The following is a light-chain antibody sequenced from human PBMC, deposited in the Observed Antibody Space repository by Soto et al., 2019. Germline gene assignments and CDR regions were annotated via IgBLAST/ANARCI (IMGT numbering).Light chain of an antibody. CDR3: QQGYSSAIT. Sequence: DIQMTPSPSSLYASVGDTVTITCRASQSIGKHLNWYQQKPGKAPKFLIYSVSSLQGGVPSRFSGSGSGTDFTLTINSLQPADFATYYCQQGYSSAITFGQGTRLEIK. J-gene: IGKJ5*01. V-gene: IGKV1-39*01. CDR1: QSIGKH. CDR2: SVS.